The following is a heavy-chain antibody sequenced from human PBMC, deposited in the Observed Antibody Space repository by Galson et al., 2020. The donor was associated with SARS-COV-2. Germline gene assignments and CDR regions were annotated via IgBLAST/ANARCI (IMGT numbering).Heavy chain of an antibody. D-gene: IGHD3-22*01. CDR2: IIPILGTA. CDR3: ARGGITSSGSWGGFDY. Sequence: SVKVSCKASGGTFSSYAISWVRQAPGQGLEWMGGIIPILGTANYAQKFQGRVTITADESKSTAYMELSRLRSEDTAVYYCARGGITSSGSWGGFDYWGQGTLVTVSS. V-gene: IGHV1-69*13. J-gene: IGHJ4*02. CDR1: GGTFSSYA.